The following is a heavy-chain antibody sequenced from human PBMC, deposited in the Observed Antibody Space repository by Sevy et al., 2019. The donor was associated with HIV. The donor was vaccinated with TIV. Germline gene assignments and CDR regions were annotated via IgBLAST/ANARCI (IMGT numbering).Heavy chain of an antibody. J-gene: IGHJ3*02. V-gene: IGHV3-23*01. CDR3: AEVLSNSGWDHYAFGI. Sequence: GGSLRLSCAASGFTFSSYAMSWVRQAPGKGLEWVSAISGSGGRTYYADSVKGRFTISRDNSKNTLYLQMNSLRAEDTAVYYWAEVLSNSGWDHYAFGIWGQGTMVTVSS. CDR2: ISGSGGRT. CDR1: GFTFSSYA. D-gene: IGHD6-19*01.